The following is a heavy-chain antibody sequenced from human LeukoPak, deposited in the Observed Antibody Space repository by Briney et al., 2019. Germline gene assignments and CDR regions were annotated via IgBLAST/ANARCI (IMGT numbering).Heavy chain of an antibody. Sequence: SETLSLTCAVYGGSFSGYYWSWIRQPPGKGLEWIGEINHSGSTNYNPSLKSRVTISVDTSKNQFSLKLSSVTAADTAVYYCARASSIAAPSNWFDPRGQGTLVTVSS. V-gene: IGHV4-34*01. CDR3: ARASSIAAPSNWFDP. J-gene: IGHJ5*02. CDR2: INHSGST. D-gene: IGHD6-6*01. CDR1: GGSFSGYY.